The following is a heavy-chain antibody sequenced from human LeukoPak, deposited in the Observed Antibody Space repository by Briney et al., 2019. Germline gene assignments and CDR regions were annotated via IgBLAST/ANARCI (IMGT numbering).Heavy chain of an antibody. CDR1: GFAFSNYA. J-gene: IGHJ6*02. V-gene: IGHV3-23*01. D-gene: IGHD1-26*01. Sequence: PGGSLRLSCAASGFAFSNYAMSWVRQAPGKGLEWVSAISGSGGSTYYADSVKGRFTISRDNSKNTLYLQMNSLRAEDTAVYYCAKEGGSYYYGMDVWGQGTTVTVSS. CDR2: ISGSGGST. CDR3: AKEGGSYYYGMDV.